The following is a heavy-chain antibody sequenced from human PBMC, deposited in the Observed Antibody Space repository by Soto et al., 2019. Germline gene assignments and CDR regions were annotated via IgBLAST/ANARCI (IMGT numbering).Heavy chain of an antibody. CDR2: IIPMFGIP. CDR3: ARDQVY. V-gene: IGHV1-69*04. CDR1: GGTFSSYT. J-gene: IGHJ4*02. Sequence: SVKVSCKASGGTFSSYTFSWVRQAPGQGLEWMGRIIPMFGIPSYAQNFQGRVTITADKSTNTAYMELSSLTSEDTAVYYCARDQVYWGQGTLVTVSS.